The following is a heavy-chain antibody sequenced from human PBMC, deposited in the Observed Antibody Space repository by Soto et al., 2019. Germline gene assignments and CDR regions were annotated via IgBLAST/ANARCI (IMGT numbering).Heavy chain of an antibody. CDR2: ISYDGSNK. CDR3: ARDGITKYYYYGMEV. CDR1: GFTFRSYA. V-gene: IGHV3-30-3*01. Sequence: PGGSLRLSCAASGFTFRSYAMHWVRQAPGKGLEWVAVISYDGSNKYYADSVKGRFTISRDNSKNTLYLQMNSLRAEDTAVYYCARDGITKYYYYGMEVWGQGTTVTVSS. J-gene: IGHJ6*02. D-gene: IGHD1-26*01.